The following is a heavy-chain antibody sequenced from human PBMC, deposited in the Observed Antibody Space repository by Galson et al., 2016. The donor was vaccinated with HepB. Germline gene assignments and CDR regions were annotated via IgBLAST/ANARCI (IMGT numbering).Heavy chain of an antibody. V-gene: IGHV3-74*01. CDR2: INSDGSST. Sequence: SLRLSCAASGFTLSSFWMHWVRQAPGKGLVWVSRINSDGSSTGYADSVKGRFTISRDNSMNTVYLQMDSVRAEDTAMYFCASGGSGGYRNYLDHGGQGTMRIVSA. J-gene: IGHJ4*02. CDR3: ASGGSGGYRNYLDH. CDR1: GFTLSSFW. D-gene: IGHD1-26*01.